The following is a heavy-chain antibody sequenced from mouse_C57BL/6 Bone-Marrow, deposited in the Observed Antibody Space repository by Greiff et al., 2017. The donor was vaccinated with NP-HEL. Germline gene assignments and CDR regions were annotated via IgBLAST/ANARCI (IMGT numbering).Heavy chain of an antibody. D-gene: IGHD1-1*01. CDR1: GFNIKDYY. J-gene: IGHJ2*01. CDR3: AKSLFITTVVKDY. CDR2: IDPEDGET. V-gene: IGHV14-2*01. Sequence: VQLQQSGAELVKPGASVKLSCTASGFNIKDYYMHWVKQRTEQGLAWIGRIDPEDGETKYAPNFQGQDTLTTDTSSKTAYLHRSSLTAEDTAVYYCAKSLFITTVVKDYWGQGTTLTVSS.